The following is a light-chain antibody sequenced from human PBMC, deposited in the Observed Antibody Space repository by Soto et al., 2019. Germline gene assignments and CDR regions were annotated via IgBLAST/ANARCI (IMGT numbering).Light chain of an antibody. Sequence: QSALTQPASVSGSPGQSITISCTGTSSDIGAYNYVSWYQQHPGKAPKLMISEVTIRPSGDSNRFSGSKSGNTASLTISGLRAEDEADYYCSSFTSNTTPWVFGGGTKLTVL. J-gene: IGLJ3*02. CDR3: SSFTSNTTPWV. CDR2: EVT. V-gene: IGLV2-14*01. CDR1: SSDIGAYNY.